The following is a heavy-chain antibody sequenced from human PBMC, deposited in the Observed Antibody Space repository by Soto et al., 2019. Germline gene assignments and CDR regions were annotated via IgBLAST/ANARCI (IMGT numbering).Heavy chain of an antibody. V-gene: IGHV4-31*03. Sequence: TSETLSLTCTVSGGSISSGGYYWSWIRQHPGKGLEWIGYIYYSGSTYYNPSLKSRVTISVDTSKNQFSLKLSSVTAADTAVYYCARTVVPAAVSFDYWGQGTLVTVSS. CDR2: IYYSGST. CDR3: ARTVVPAAVSFDY. D-gene: IGHD2-2*01. CDR1: GGSISSGGYY. J-gene: IGHJ4*02.